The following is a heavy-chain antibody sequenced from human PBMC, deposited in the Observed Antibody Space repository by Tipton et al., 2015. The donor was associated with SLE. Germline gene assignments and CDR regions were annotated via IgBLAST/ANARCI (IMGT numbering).Heavy chain of an antibody. D-gene: IGHD3-22*01. J-gene: IGHJ3*02. CDR1: GDSISSHY. CDR2: IYYSGST. V-gene: IGHV4-59*11. Sequence: TLSLTCTVSGDSISSHYWSWIRQPPGKGLEWIGYIYYSGSTNYNPSLKNRVTISVDTSKNKFSLKLSSVTAADTAVYYCASSALSVVVVTHAFDIWGQGTMVTVSS. CDR3: ASSALSVVVVTHAFDI.